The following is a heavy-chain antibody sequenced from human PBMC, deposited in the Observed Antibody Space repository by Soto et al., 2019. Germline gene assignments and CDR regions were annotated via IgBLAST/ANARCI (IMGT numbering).Heavy chain of an antibody. CDR2: MSGSGGST. J-gene: IGHJ4*02. V-gene: IGHV3-23*01. CDR3: AKEGGSYSGGFDY. D-gene: IGHD1-26*01. CDR1: GFTFSSYA. Sequence: EVQLLESGGGLVQPGGSLRLSCAASGFTFSSYAMSWVRQAPGKGLEWVSAMSGSGGSTYYADSVKGRFTISRDNSKNTLHLHMISLRADDTAVYYCAKEGGSYSGGFDYWGQGTLVTVSS.